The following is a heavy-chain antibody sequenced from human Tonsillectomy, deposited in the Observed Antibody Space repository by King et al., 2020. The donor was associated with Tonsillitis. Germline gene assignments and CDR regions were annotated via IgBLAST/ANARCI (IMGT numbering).Heavy chain of an antibody. CDR1: GYTFTSYY. D-gene: IGHD5-18*01. CDR2: INPSGGST. V-gene: IGHV1-46*01. J-gene: IGHJ5*02. Sequence: QLVQSGAEVKKPGASVKVSCKASGYTFTSYYMHWVRQAPGQGLEWVGIINPSGGSTIYAQKFQGRVTMTSDTSTSTVYMDLSSLRSEDTAVYYWARAPIQLRLNWFDPWGQGTLVTVSS. CDR3: ARAPIQLRLNWFDP.